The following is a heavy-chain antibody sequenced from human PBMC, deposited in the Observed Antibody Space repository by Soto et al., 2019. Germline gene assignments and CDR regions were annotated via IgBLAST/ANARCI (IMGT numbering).Heavy chain of an antibody. J-gene: IGHJ4*02. CDR1: GFTFSSYG. Sequence: QVQLVESGGGVVQPGKSLRLSCAVSGFTFSSYGMHWVRQAPGKGLDWVAVIWHDGTKKYYADSVKGRLTISRDNSKNTLNLQMNSLRAEDTAVYYCARYSSSWDYWGQGTLVTVSS. CDR3: ARYSSSWDY. V-gene: IGHV3-33*01. CDR2: IWHDGTKK. D-gene: IGHD6-6*01.